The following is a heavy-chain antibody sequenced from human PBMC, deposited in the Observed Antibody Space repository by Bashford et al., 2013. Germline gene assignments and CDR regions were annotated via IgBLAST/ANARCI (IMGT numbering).Heavy chain of an antibody. CDR1: GGSISSYY. J-gene: IGHJ2*01. V-gene: IGHV4-59*01. CDR3: ARYSSSWEYWYFDL. Sequence: SETLSLTCTVSGGSISSYYWSWIRQPPGKGLEWIGYIYYSGSTNYNPSLKSRVTISVDTSKNQFSLKLSSVTAADTAVYYCARYSSSWEYWYFDLWGRGTLVTVSS. CDR2: IYYSGST. D-gene: IGHD6-13*01.